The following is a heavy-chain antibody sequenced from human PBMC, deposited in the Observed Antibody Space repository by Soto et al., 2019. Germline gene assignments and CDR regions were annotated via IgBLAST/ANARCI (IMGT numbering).Heavy chain of an antibody. CDR2: IIPIFGTA. CDR1: GGTFSSYA. V-gene: IGHV1-69*12. J-gene: IGHJ6*02. CDR3: ASPPGDCSGGSCPYYYYGMDV. D-gene: IGHD2-15*01. Sequence: QVQLVQSGAEVKKPGSSVMVSCKASGGTFSSYAISWVRQAHGQGLEWMGGIIPIFGTANYAQKFQGRVTITADESTSTAYMELSSLRPEDTAVYYCASPPGDCSGGSCPYYYYGMDVWGQGTTVTVSS.